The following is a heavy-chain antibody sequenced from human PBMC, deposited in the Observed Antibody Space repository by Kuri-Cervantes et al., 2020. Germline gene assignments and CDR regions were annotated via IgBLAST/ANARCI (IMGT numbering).Heavy chain of an antibody. CDR1: GGSISSHY. Sequence: SETLSLTCTVSGGSISSHYWSWIRQPPGKGLEWIGYIYYSGSTNYNPSLKSRVTISVDTSKNQFSLKLSSVTAADTAVYYCARGNSFDYWGQGTLVTVSS. V-gene: IGHV4-59*11. CDR2: IYYSGST. J-gene: IGHJ4*02. CDR3: ARGNSFDY.